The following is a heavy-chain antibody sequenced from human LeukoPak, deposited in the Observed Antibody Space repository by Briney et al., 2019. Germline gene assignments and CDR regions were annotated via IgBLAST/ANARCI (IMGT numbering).Heavy chain of an antibody. J-gene: IGHJ4*02. CDR3: AKDRPYCGGDCAFDY. D-gene: IGHD2-21*02. CDR2: ISGSGGST. V-gene: IGHV3-23*01. Sequence: GGSLRLSCAASRFTVTTNYMIWVRQAPGKGLEWVSAISGSGGSTYYADSVKGRFTISRDNSKNTLYLQMNSLRAEDTAVYYCAKDRPYCGGDCAFDYWGQGTLVTVSS. CDR1: RFTVTTNY.